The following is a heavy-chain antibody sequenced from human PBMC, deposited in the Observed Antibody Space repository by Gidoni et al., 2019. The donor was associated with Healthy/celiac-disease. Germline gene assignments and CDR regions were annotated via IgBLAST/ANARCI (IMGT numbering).Heavy chain of an antibody. CDR3: ARFSNWFDP. CDR2: SSAYNVNT. CDR1: GYTFTSYG. J-gene: IGHJ5*02. V-gene: IGHV1-18*01. Sequence: QVQLVQSGAEVKKPGASVKVYCNASGYTFTSYGISWVRQAPGQGLEWMGWSSAYNVNTNYAQKLQSRVTMTTDTSTSIADMELSILRSDDTAVYYCARFSNWFDPWGQGTLVTVSS.